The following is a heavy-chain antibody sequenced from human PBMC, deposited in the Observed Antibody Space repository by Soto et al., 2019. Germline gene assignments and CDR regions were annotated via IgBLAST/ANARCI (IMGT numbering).Heavy chain of an antibody. D-gene: IGHD6-13*01. CDR2: INHSGST. CDR3: ARDSSSWYNWFDP. J-gene: IGHJ5*02. Sequence: SETLSLACAVYGGSFSGYYWSWIRQPPGKGLEWIGEINHSGSTNYNPSLKSRVTISVDTSKNQFSLKLSSVTAADTAVYYCARDSSSWYNWFDPWGQGPLVTVSS. CDR1: GGSFSGYY. V-gene: IGHV4-34*01.